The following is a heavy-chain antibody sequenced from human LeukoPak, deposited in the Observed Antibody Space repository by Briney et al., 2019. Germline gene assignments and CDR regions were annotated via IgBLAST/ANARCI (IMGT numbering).Heavy chain of an antibody. D-gene: IGHD2-2*01. V-gene: IGHV5-10-1*01. CDR1: GYSFTSYW. Sequence: GESLRISCKGSGYSFTSYWISWVRQMPGKGLEWMGRIDPSDSYTNYSPSFQGHVTISADKSISTAYLQWSSLKASDTAMYYCARSIGYCGSTSCPNWFDPWGQGTLVTVSS. CDR2: IDPSDSYT. J-gene: IGHJ5*02. CDR3: ARSIGYCGSTSCPNWFDP.